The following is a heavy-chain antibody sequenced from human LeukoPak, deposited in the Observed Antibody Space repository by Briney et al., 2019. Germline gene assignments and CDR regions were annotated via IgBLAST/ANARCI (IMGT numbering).Heavy chain of an antibody. CDR1: GDSIRNDNYY. Sequence: DPSETLSLTCTVSGDSIRNDNYYWGWIRQPPGKGLEWIGSIFYSGTTYYNPSLKSRVTISVDTSKNQFSLKMRSVTAADTAVYYCARVGIQLWVDSWGQGNLVTVPS. CDR3: ARVGIQLWVDS. V-gene: IGHV4-39*07. CDR2: IFYSGTT. D-gene: IGHD5-18*01. J-gene: IGHJ4*02.